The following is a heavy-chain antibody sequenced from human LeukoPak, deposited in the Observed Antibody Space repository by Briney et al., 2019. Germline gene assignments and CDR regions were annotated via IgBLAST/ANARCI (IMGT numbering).Heavy chain of an antibody. J-gene: IGHJ4*02. CDR2: ISWNSGSI. V-gene: IGHV3-9*01. CDR1: GSTFDDYA. CDR3: ATVLTGYYGPDY. Sequence: GRSLRLSCAASGSTFDDYAMHWVRQAPGKGLEWVSGISWNSGSIGYADSVKGRFTISRDNAKNSLYLQMNNLRAEDTALYYCATVLTGYYGPDYWGQGTLVTVSS. D-gene: IGHD3-9*01.